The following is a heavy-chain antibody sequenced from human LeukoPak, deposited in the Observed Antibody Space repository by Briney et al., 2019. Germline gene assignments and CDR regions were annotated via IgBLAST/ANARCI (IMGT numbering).Heavy chain of an antibody. V-gene: IGHV3-23*01. CDR2: ISGSGTNT. CDR3: VRDDSGSVIRGVLHY. CDR1: GFTFISYA. J-gene: IGHJ4*02. D-gene: IGHD3-10*01. Sequence: GGSLRLSCAASGFTFISYAMTWVRQAPGKGLEWVSGISGSGTNTYYADSVKGRFTLSRDNSKNTLYLQMNSLIAEDTAVYYCVRDDSGSVIRGVLHYWGQGALVTVSS.